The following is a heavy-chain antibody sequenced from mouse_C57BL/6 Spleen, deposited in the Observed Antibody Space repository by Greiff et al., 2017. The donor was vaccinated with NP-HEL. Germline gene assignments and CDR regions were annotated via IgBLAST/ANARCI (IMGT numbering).Heavy chain of an antibody. CDR2: INPDSSTI. CDR1: GIAFSRYW. Sequence: EVKLVESGGGLVQPGGSLKLSCAASGIAFSRYWMSWVRRAPGKGLEWIGEINPDSSTINYAPSLKDKFIISRDNAKKTLYLQMSKVRSEDTALYYGARRLRHPYYFDYWGQGTTLTVSS. V-gene: IGHV4-1*01. D-gene: IGHD2-4*01. J-gene: IGHJ2*01. CDR3: ARRLRHPYYFDY.